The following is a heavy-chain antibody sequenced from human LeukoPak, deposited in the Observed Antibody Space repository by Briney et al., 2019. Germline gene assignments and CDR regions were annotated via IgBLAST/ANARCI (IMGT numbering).Heavy chain of an antibody. D-gene: IGHD3-10*01. CDR3: ARGGGKLLWFGNPTPFDY. CDR1: GGTFSSYA. Sequence: SVTVSCKASGGTFSSYAVSWVRQAPGQGLEWMGRIIPILGIANYAQKFQGRVTITADKSTSTAYMELSSLRSEDTAVYYCARGGGKLLWFGNPTPFDYWGQGTLVTVSS. CDR2: IIPILGIA. V-gene: IGHV1-69*04. J-gene: IGHJ4*02.